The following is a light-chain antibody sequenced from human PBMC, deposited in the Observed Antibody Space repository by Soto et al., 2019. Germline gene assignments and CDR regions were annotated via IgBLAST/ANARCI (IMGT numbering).Light chain of an antibody. CDR3: LKGTHWLPYT. CDR2: KVS. V-gene: IGKV2D-30*01. Sequence: DVVMTQSPLSLPVTLGQPASISCRSSQSLAYSDGNTDFNWFQLSPGQFPRSLIYKVSKWDSGVPVRFSGSGSGTNFTLKIIRVEAEDVGVYYSLKGTHWLPYTFRQGTKQEIK. J-gene: IGKJ2*01. CDR1: QSLAYSDGNTD.